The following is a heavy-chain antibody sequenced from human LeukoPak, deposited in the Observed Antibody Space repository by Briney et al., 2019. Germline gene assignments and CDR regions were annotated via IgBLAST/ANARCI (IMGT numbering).Heavy chain of an antibody. J-gene: IGHJ4*02. CDR2: IFYSGST. D-gene: IGHD1-26*01. V-gene: IGHV4-59*01. CDR3: ARGNGSYRTFDY. Sequence: KSSETLSLTCAVSGGSISTYYWSWIRQLPGKGLEWIGYIFYSGSTNYNPSLKSRVTISVDTSKNQFSLKLSSVTAANTAVYYCARGNGSYRTFDYWGQGTLVTVSS. CDR1: GGSISTYY.